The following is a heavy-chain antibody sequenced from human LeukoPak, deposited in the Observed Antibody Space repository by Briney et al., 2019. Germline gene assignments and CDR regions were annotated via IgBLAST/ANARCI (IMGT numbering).Heavy chain of an antibody. Sequence: GGSLRLSCAASGFTFSSYSMNWVRQAPGKGLEWVSSISSSSSYIYYADSVKGRFTISRDNAKNSLYLQMNSLRAEDTAVYYCARVGDHDYYDSSGYYDYWGQGTLVTVSS. D-gene: IGHD3-22*01. J-gene: IGHJ4*02. V-gene: IGHV3-21*01. CDR2: ISSSSSYI. CDR1: GFTFSSYS. CDR3: ARVGDHDYYDSSGYYDY.